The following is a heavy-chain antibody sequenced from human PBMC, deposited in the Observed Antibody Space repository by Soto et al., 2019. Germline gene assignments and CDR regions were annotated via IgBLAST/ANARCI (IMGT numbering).Heavy chain of an antibody. V-gene: IGHV1-69*13. CDR3: ASGFAGGSSTYPYGIDV. D-gene: IGHD4-4*01. CDR2: IIPIFGTA. Sequence: SGKVSCEASGGTFSSYAISWVRQAPGQGLEWMGGIIPIFGTANYAQKFQGRVTITADESTSTAYMELSSLRSEDTAVYYCASGFAGGSSTYPYGIDVCRQLHTVPACS. CDR1: GGTFSSYA. J-gene: IGHJ6*02.